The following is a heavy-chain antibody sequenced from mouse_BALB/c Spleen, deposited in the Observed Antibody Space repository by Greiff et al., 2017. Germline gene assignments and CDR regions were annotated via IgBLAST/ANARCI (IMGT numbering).Heavy chain of an antibody. J-gene: IGHJ4*01. V-gene: IGHV1-87*01. D-gene: IGHD2-14*01. Sequence: VQLVESGAELARPGASVKLSCKASGYTFTSYWMQWVKQRPGQGLEWIGAIYPGDGDTRYTQKFKGKATLTADKSSSTAYMQLSSLASEDSAVYFCAREGYYRYFYAMDYWGQGTSVTVSS. CDR2: IYPGDGDT. CDR3: AREGYYRYFYAMDY. CDR1: GYTFTSYW.